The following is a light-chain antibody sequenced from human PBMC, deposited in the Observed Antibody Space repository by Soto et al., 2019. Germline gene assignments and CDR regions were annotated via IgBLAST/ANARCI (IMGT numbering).Light chain of an antibody. CDR3: QQYTQWPIT. CDR1: QTIGRN. Sequence: EIVMTQSPDTLSLSPGETATLSCRASQTIGRNYLAWYQQKPGQVPRLLIYGISTRATDIPARFSGSGSGTDFTLTISSLQSEDFAVYYCQQYTQWPITFGQGTRLEIK. V-gene: IGKV3-15*01. J-gene: IGKJ5*01. CDR2: GIS.